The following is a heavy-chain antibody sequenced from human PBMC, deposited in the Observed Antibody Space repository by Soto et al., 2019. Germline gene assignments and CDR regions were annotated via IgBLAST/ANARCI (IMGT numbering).Heavy chain of an antibody. V-gene: IGHV1-3*01. J-gene: IGHJ4*02. D-gene: IGHD1-1*01. Sequence: QVPLVQSGAEVEKPGASVKLSCKASGYTFTSYAVHWVRQAPGRRLEWMGWINAGNGNTKYSQKFQDRVTITRDTSASTAYMELSSLTSEDTALYYCARAYNPPFDYWGQGTLVTVSS. CDR3: ARAYNPPFDY. CDR1: GYTFTSYA. CDR2: INAGNGNT.